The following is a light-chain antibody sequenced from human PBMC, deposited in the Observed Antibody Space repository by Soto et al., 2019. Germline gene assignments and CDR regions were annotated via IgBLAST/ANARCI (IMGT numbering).Light chain of an antibody. V-gene: IGKV1-39*01. CDR2: ASF. Sequence: DVQMTQSPSSLSVSVGDRVTITCRASQSISSYLNWYKQKPGKAPKLLTYASFNLQSGVPSRFSGRGSGTDFTLTISSLQPEDFATYYCQQSYSTPYTFGQGTKLEIK. CDR1: QSISSY. J-gene: IGKJ2*01. CDR3: QQSYSTPYT.